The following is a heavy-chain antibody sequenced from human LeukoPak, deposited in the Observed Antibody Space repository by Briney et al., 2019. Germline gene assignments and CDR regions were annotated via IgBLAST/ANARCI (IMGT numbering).Heavy chain of an antibody. CDR1: GFTVGNNY. CDR2: INHSGST. J-gene: IGHJ4*02. CDR3: ATGRYCSSTSCPASGGDY. D-gene: IGHD2-2*01. Sequence: GSLRLSCAVSGFTVGNNYMSWVRQPPGKGLEWIGEINHSGSTNYNPSLKSRVTISVDTSKNQFSLKLSSVTAADTAVYYCATGRYCSSTSCPASGGDYWGQGTLVTVSS. V-gene: IGHV4-34*08.